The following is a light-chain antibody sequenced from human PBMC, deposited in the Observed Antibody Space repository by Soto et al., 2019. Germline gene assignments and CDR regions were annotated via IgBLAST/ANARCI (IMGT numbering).Light chain of an antibody. CDR1: QGISSA. CDR2: DAS. J-gene: IGKJ2*01. V-gene: IGKV1-13*02. Sequence: AIQLTQSPSSLSASVGDRVTITCRASQGISSALAWYQQKPGKAPKLLIYDASSLESGVPSRFSGSGSGTDFTLTISSLQPEDFATYYCQQFYSYVSPMYTFGQGTKLEIK. CDR3: QQFYSYVSPMYT.